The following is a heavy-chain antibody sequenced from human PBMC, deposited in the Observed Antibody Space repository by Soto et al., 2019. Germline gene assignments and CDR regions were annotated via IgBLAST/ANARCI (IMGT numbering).Heavy chain of an antibody. CDR1: GFTFSSYA. CDR3: AKDGLDNHSVTTAFDY. CDR2: ISGSGGST. J-gene: IGHJ4*02. V-gene: IGHV3-23*01. D-gene: IGHD4-17*01. Sequence: GGSLRLSCAASGFTFSSYAMSWVRQAPGKGLEWVSAISGSGGSTYYADSVKGRFTISRDNSKNTLYLQMNSLRAEDTAVYYCAKDGLDNHSVTTAFDYWGQGTLVTVSS.